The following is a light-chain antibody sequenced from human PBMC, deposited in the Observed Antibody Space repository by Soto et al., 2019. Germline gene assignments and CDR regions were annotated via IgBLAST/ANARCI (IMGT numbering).Light chain of an antibody. J-gene: IGLJ1*01. Sequence: QSALTQPASVSGSPGQSITISCTGTSSDVGGYNYVSWYQQHPGKAPKLMIYTVSHRPSGVSSRFSGSKSGNTASLIISGLQAEDEADYYCNSYTDSSTLVFGTGTKLTVL. CDR2: TVS. CDR3: NSYTDSSTLV. V-gene: IGLV2-14*01. CDR1: SSDVGGYNY.